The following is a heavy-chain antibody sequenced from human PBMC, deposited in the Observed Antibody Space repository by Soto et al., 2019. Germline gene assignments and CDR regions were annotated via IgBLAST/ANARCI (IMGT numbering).Heavy chain of an antibody. CDR3: AKDIRRFLALLLEY. V-gene: IGHV3-9*01. CDR1: GFTFDDYA. J-gene: IGHJ4*02. D-gene: IGHD3-3*01. CDR2: ISWNSGSI. Sequence: EVQLVESGGGLVQPGRSLRLSCAASGFTFDDYAMHWVRQAPGKGLEWVSGISWNSGSIGYADSVKGRFTISRDNAKNYLYLQMNSLRAEDTALYYCAKDIRRFLALLLEYWGQGTLVTVCS.